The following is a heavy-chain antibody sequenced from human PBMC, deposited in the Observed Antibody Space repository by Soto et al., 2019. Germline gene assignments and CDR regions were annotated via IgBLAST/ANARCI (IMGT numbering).Heavy chain of an antibody. CDR1: GGSFSGYY. CDR3: ARVGYEYYDFWSGVYYYFYGMDV. D-gene: IGHD3-3*01. Sequence: PSETLSLTCAVYGGSFSGYYWSWIRQPPGKGLEWIGEINHSGSTNYNPSLKSRVTISVDTSKKQFSLKLSSVTAADTAVYYCARVGYEYYDFWSGVYYYFYGMDVWGQGTTVTVSS. CDR2: INHSGST. V-gene: IGHV4-34*01. J-gene: IGHJ6*02.